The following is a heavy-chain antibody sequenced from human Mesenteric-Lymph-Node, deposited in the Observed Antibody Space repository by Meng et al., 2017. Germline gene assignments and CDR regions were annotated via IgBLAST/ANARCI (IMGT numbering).Heavy chain of an antibody. J-gene: IGHJ6*02. V-gene: IGHV3-48*03. D-gene: IGHD3-10*01. CDR2: ISSSGSTI. CDR3: ARDCARGGETYEWNYYYYYGMDV. CDR1: GFTFSSYE. Sequence: GESLKISCAASGFTFSSYEMNWVRQAPGKGLEWVSYISSSGSTIYYADSVKGRFTISRDNAKNLLYLQMNSLRAEDTAVYYCARDCARGGETYEWNYYYYYGMDVWGQGTTVTVSS.